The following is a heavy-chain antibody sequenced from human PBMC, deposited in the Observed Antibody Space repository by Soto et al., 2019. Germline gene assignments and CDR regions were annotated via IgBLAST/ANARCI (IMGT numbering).Heavy chain of an antibody. CDR3: ARVSSSWYKDYFDY. CDR2: IIPIFGTT. Sequence: SVKVSCKASGGTFSNYAISWVLQAPGQGLEWMGGIIPIFGTTNYAQRFQGRVTITADESTSTAYMELSSLRSEDTAVYYCARVSSSWYKDYFDYWGQGTVVTVSS. D-gene: IGHD6-13*01. CDR1: GGTFSNYA. V-gene: IGHV1-69*13. J-gene: IGHJ4*02.